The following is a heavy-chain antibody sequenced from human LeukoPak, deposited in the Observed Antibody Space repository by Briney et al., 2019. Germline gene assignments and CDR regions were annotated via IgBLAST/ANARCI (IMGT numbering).Heavy chain of an antibody. Sequence: GGSLRLSCAASGFTFSGSAIHWARQSSGKGLEWVGHIDKKDNFYATTSAASVTGRFTISRDDSKNTAYLQMNSLKTEDTALYYGTRDSGTYNWLDPWGQGTLVTVSS. CDR1: GFTFSGSA. CDR3: TRDSGTYNWLDP. J-gene: IGHJ5*02. CDR2: IDKKDNFYAT. V-gene: IGHV3-73*01. D-gene: IGHD1-26*01.